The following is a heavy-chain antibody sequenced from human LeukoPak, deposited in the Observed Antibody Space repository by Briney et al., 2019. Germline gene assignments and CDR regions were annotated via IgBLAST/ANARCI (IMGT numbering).Heavy chain of an antibody. V-gene: IGHV1-18*04. CDR2: ISGYNGNT. Sequence: ASVKVSCKASGYTFTSYYMHWVRRAPGQGLEWMGWISGYNGNTDYVQKLQGRVTMTRDTSTSTAYMELRSLRSDDTAVYYCATDLLLPGAVAGYWGQGTLVTVSS. CDR1: GYTFTSYY. D-gene: IGHD6-19*01. CDR3: ATDLLLPGAVAGY. J-gene: IGHJ4*02.